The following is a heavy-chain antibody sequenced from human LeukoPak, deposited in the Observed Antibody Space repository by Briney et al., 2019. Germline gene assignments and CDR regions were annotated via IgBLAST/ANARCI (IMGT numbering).Heavy chain of an antibody. CDR1: GFTFSSYE. J-gene: IGHJ4*02. D-gene: IGHD4-17*01. Sequence: GGSLRLSCAASGFTFSSYEMNWVRQAPGKGLEWVSYISSGGSTIYYAGSVQGRFTISRDNAKNSLYLQMNSLRAEDTAVYYCAKEAALRDWGQGTLVTVSS. CDR2: ISSGGSTI. V-gene: IGHV3-48*03. CDR3: AKEAALRD.